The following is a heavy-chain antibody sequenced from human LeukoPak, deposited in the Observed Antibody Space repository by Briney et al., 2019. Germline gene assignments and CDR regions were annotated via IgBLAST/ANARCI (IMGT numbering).Heavy chain of an antibody. CDR2: IFHSGST. D-gene: IGHD6-13*01. J-gene: IGHJ3*02. CDR1: GYSISSGYY. CDR3: ARDGSSSWYSPRDAFDI. V-gene: IGHV4-38-2*02. Sequence: SETLSLTCTVSGYSISSGYYWGWIRQPPGKGLEWIGSIFHSGSTYYNPSLKSRVTISVDTSKNQFSLKLSSVTAADTAVYYCARDGSSSWYSPRDAFDIWGQGTMVTVSS.